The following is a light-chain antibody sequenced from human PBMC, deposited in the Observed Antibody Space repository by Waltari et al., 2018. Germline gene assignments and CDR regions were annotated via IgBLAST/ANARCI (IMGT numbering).Light chain of an antibody. J-gene: IGKJ4*01. V-gene: IGKV3-11*01. CDR3: QQRKSWPFT. Sequence: DIVMTQSPTTLSLSPGERVTLSCRASQTVYNYLAWYQQNAGQAPRLLIYDATKRATGVPARFSGSGFGADFTLTISSLEPEDFVVYDCQQRKSWPFTFGGGSRVDIK. CDR1: QTVYNY. CDR2: DAT.